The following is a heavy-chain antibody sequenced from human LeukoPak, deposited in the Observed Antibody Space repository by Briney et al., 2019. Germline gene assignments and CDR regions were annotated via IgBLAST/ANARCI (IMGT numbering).Heavy chain of an antibody. CDR2: INPSGGST. CDR1: GYTFTSYY. V-gene: IGHV1-46*01. CDR3: AREKGKQLLYYYYYMDV. Sequence: ASVKVSCKASGYTFTSYYMHWVRQAPGQGLEWMGIINPSGGSTSYAQKFQGRVTMTRDMSTSTVYMELSSLRSEDTAVYYCAREKGKQLLYYYYYMDVWGKGTTVTVSS. J-gene: IGHJ6*03. D-gene: IGHD6-6*01.